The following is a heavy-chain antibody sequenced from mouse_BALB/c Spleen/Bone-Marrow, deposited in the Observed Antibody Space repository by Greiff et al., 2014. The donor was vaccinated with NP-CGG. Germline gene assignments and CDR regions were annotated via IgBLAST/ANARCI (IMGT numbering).Heavy chain of an antibody. CDR2: INPNNGGT. CDR1: GYTFTEYT. J-gene: IGHJ3*01. D-gene: IGHD2-14*01. V-gene: IGHV1-18*01. CDR3: ARRWGTYYRYDGPAWFAY. Sequence: EVKLQESGPELVKPGASVKISCKTSGYTFTEYTMHWVKQSHGKSLEWIGGINPNNGGTSYNQKFKGKATLTVEKSSSTAYMELRSLTSEDSAVYYCARRWGTYYRYDGPAWFAYWGQGTLVTVSA.